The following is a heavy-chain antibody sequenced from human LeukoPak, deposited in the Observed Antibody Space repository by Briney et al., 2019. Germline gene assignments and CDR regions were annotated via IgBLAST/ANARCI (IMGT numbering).Heavy chain of an antibody. Sequence: SSETLSLTCTVSGGSISSSSYYWGWIRQPPGKGLEWIGSIYYSGSTYYNPSLKSRVTISVDTSKNQFSLKLSSVTAADTAVYYCARGRMYYDSSGYYYSEYNWFDPWGQGTLVTVSS. D-gene: IGHD3-22*01. V-gene: IGHV4-39*01. CDR1: GGSISSSSYY. J-gene: IGHJ5*02. CDR3: ARGRMYYDSSGYYYSEYNWFDP. CDR2: IYYSGST.